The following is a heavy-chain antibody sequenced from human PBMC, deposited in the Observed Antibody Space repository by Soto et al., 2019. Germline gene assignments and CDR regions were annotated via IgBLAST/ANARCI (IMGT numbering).Heavy chain of an antibody. V-gene: IGHV1-18*01. CDR1: GYTFTSYG. CDR2: ISAYNGNT. CDR3: ARDTVDTAMVVDY. J-gene: IGHJ4*02. Sequence: ASVKVSCKASGYTFTSYGISWVRQAPGQGLEWMGWISAYNGNTNYAQKLQGRVTMTTDTSTSAAYFELRSLRSDDTAVYYCARDTVDTAMVVDYWGQGTLVTVSS. D-gene: IGHD5-18*01.